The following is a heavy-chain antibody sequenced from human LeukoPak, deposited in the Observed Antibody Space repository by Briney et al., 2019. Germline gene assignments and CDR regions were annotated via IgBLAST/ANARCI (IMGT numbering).Heavy chain of an antibody. CDR1: GGSISSYY. V-gene: IGHV4-4*07. D-gene: IGHD3-22*01. J-gene: IGHJ4*02. Sequence: SETLSLTCTVSGGSISSYYWSWIRQPAGKGLEWIGRIYTSGSTNYNPSLTSRVTMSVDTSKHQFSLKLSSVTAADTAVYYCARDRYYYDSSGYLFDYWGQGTLVAVSS. CDR2: IYTSGST. CDR3: ARDRYYYDSSGYLFDY.